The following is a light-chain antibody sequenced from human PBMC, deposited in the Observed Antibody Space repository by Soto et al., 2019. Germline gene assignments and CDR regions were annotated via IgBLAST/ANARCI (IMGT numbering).Light chain of an antibody. CDR2: DNN. CDR1: SSNIGNNY. Sequence: QSVLTQPPSVSAAPGQKVTISCSGSSSNIGNNYVSWYQQLPGKTPKLLIYDNNQRPSGIPDRFSASKSGTSATLAITGLQTGDEADYYCETWDDSLTAVVFGGGTKLTVL. J-gene: IGLJ2*01. CDR3: ETWDDSLTAVV. V-gene: IGLV1-51*01.